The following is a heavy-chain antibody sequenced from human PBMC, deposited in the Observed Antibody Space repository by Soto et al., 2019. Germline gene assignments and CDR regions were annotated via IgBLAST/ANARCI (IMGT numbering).Heavy chain of an antibody. CDR3: ARAHYYDSSGFPLDY. Sequence: SETLSLTCTVSGGSISSYYWSWIRQPPGKGLEWIGYIYYSGSTNYNPSLKSRVTISVDTSKNQFSLKLSSVTAADTAVYYCARAHYYDSSGFPLDYWGQGTLVTVSS. J-gene: IGHJ4*02. V-gene: IGHV4-59*01. CDR1: GGSISSYY. D-gene: IGHD3-22*01. CDR2: IYYSGST.